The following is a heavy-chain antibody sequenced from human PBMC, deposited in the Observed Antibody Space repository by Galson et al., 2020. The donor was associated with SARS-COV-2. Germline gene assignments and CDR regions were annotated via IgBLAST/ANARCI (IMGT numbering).Heavy chain of an antibody. D-gene: IGHD1-7*01. CDR3: AKENGTGFPRNSFDY. V-gene: IGHV3-23*01. CDR2: ISDSGDSS. J-gene: IGHJ4*02. CDR1: GFKFDSYA. Sequence: GESLKISCVASGFKFDSYAMNWVRQAPGQGLEWVSVISDSGDSSAYADSVKGRFTISRDNSKSTLFLQMNSLRVEDTALYYCAKENGTGFPRNSFDYWGQGTLVTVSS.